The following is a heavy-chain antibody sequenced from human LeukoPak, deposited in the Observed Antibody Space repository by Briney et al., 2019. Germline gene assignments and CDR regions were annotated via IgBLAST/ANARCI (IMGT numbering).Heavy chain of an antibody. CDR3: ARDMVATTAGTDY. CDR1: GFTFSSYS. V-gene: IGHV3-48*01. CDR2: ISSSSSTI. Sequence: GGSLRLSCAASGFTFSSYSMNWVRQAPGKGLEWVSCISSSSSTIYYADSVKGRFTISRDNAKNSLYLQMNSLRAEDTAVYYCARDMVATTAGTDYWGQGTLVTVSS. D-gene: IGHD5-12*01. J-gene: IGHJ4*02.